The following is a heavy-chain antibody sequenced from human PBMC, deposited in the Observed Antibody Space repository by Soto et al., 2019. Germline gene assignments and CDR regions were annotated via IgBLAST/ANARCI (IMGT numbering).Heavy chain of an antibody. V-gene: IGHV4-4*07. D-gene: IGHD1-26*01. CDR2: IYTSGST. J-gene: IGHJ6*02. Sequence: PSETLSLTCTVSGGSISSYYWSWIRQPAGKGLEWIGRIYTSGSTNYNPSLKSRVTMSVDTSKNQFSLKLSSVTAADTAVYYCARGRSGSYSFFDYYYGMDVWGQGTTVAVSS. CDR3: ARGRSGSYSFFDYYYGMDV. CDR1: GGSISSYY.